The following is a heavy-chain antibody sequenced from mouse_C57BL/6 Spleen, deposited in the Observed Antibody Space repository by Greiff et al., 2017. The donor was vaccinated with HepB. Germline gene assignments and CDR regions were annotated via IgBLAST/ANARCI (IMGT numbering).Heavy chain of an antibody. CDR2: ISNLAYSI. Sequence: EVKVVESGGGLVQPGGSLKLSCAASGFTFSDYGMAWVRQAPRKGPEWVAFISNLAYSIYYADTVTGRFTISRENAKNTLYLEMSSLRSEDTAMYYCARSYDYDGYFDVWGTGTTVTVSS. V-gene: IGHV5-15*01. D-gene: IGHD2-4*01. CDR1: GFTFSDYG. J-gene: IGHJ1*03. CDR3: ARSYDYDGYFDV.